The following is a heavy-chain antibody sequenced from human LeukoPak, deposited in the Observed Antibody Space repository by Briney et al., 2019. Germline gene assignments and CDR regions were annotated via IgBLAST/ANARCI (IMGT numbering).Heavy chain of an antibody. D-gene: IGHD6-19*01. J-gene: IGHJ3*02. CDR3: ARGIAVAVPVSDAFDI. V-gene: IGHV3-33*01. CDR2: ILYDGSNK. CDR1: GFTFSSYG. Sequence: GRSLRLSCAASGFTFSSYGMHWVRQAPGKGLEWVAVILYDGSNKYYADSVKGRFTISRDNSKNTLYLQMNSLRAEDTAVYYCARGIAVAVPVSDAFDIWGQGTMVTVSS.